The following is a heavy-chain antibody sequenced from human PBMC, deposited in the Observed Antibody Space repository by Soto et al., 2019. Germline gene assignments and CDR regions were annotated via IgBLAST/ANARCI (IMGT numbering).Heavy chain of an antibody. D-gene: IGHD1-26*01. Sequence: QMQLVQSGPEVKKPGTSVKVSCKASTFTFTSSAVQWVRQARGQRLEWIGWIVVGSGNTKYAQNFQERDTMTRDMSSGTAYWELSSRRSEDTAVYYCATHREGATYYFDYWGQGTLLTVSS. CDR3: ATHREGATYYFDY. J-gene: IGHJ4*02. CDR2: IVVGSGNT. V-gene: IGHV1-58*01. CDR1: TFTFTSSA.